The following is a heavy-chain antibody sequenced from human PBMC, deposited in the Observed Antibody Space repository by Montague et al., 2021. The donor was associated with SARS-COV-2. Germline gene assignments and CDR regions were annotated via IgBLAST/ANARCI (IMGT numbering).Heavy chain of an antibody. CDR2: INHSGST. CDR3: ARGARQGYGFRLGSFDS. CDR1: GGSISPYY. J-gene: IGHJ4*02. D-gene: IGHD3-10*01. V-gene: IGHV4-34*01. Sequence: SETLSLTCTVSGGSISPYYWNWIRQPPGKGLEWIGEINHSGSTNYNPSLKSRVTMSVDTSKNQFSLKLSSVTAADTAVYYCARGARQGYGFRLGSFDSWGQGTLVTVSS.